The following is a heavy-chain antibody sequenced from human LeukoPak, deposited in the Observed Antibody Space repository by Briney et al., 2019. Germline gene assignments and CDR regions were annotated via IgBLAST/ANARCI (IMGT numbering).Heavy chain of an antibody. D-gene: IGHD6-19*01. Sequence: SETLSLTCTVSGGSISSYYWSWIRQPPGKGLEWIGYIYSSGNTNYNPSLKSRVTMSVDASKNQASLILSSVTAADTAVYYCARVEQWLASNYFDYWGQGTLVTVSS. V-gene: IGHV4-59*08. CDR1: GGSISSYY. J-gene: IGHJ4*02. CDR3: ARVEQWLASNYFDY. CDR2: IYSSGNT.